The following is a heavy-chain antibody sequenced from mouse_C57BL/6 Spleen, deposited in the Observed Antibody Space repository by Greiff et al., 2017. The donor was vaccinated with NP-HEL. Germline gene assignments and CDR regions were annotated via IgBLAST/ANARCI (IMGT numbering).Heavy chain of an antibody. Sequence: VQLQESDAELVKPGASVKISCKVSGYTFTDHTIHWMKQRPEQGLAWIGYIYPRDGSTKYNEKFKGKATLTADKSSSTAYMQLNSLTSEDSAVYFCANYDYDGYWYFDVWGTGTTVTVSS. D-gene: IGHD2-4*01. CDR1: GYTFTDHT. J-gene: IGHJ1*03. V-gene: IGHV1-78*01. CDR3: ANYDYDGYWYFDV. CDR2: IYPRDGST.